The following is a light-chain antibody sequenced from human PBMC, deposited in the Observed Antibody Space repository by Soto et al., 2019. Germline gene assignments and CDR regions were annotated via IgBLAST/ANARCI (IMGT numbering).Light chain of an antibody. Sequence: EIVLTQSPGTLSLSPGERATLSCRASQRVYNNYLAWYQQKPGQAPRLLIYGTSNRATAIPDRFSGSGSGADFTLTISRLEPEDFALYYCQQYGISPSTFGPGTKVEI. CDR2: GTS. CDR3: QQYGISPST. J-gene: IGKJ1*01. V-gene: IGKV3-20*01. CDR1: QRVYNNY.